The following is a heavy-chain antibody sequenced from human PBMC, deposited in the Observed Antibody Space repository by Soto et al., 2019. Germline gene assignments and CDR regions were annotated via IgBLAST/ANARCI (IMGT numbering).Heavy chain of an antibody. CDR2: VHYSGST. CDR3: ASGRVPAV. Sequence: SETLSLTCTVSGESLNNYYWSWIRQPPGKGLEWIGFVHYSGSTGYNPSLKSRVTISVDTSKNQLSLKVTSVTTADTAIYFCASGRVPAVWGQGTLVPVSS. D-gene: IGHD3-10*01. CDR1: GESLNNYY. V-gene: IGHV4-59*01. J-gene: IGHJ4*02.